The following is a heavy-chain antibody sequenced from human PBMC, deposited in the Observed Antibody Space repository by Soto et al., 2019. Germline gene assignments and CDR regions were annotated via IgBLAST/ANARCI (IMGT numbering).Heavy chain of an antibody. CDR2: IYHFGTT. J-gene: IGHJ4*02. V-gene: IGHV4-4*02. Sequence: SETLSLTCDVSGDSISTPYWWTWVRQPPGKGLEWIGQIYHFGTTNSSPSLKSRVSTSVDKSRNQFFLRLVSVTAADTAMYYCARGSGYKGTYFDYWGQGILVTVSS. CDR3: ARGSGYKGTYFDY. CDR1: GDSISTPYW. D-gene: IGHD3-22*01.